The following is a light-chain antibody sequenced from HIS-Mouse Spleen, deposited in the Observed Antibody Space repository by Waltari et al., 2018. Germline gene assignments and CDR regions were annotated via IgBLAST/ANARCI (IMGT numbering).Light chain of an antibody. CDR3: CSYAGSSTWV. J-gene: IGLJ3*02. CDR1: SSDVGRCNL. Sequence: QSALTQPASVSGSPGQSITISCTGTSSDVGRCNLVSWYQHHPGKAPKLMIYEGSKRTSGVSNRFSGSKSGNTASLTISGLQAEDEADYYCCSYAGSSTWVFGGGTKLTVL. V-gene: IGLV2-23*01. CDR2: EGS.